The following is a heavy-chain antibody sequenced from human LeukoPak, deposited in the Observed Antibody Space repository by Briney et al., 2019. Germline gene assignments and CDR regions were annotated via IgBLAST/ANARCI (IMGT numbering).Heavy chain of an antibody. CDR1: GGSISSYY. CDR2: IYYSGST. J-gene: IGHJ4*02. CDR3: AGSPMFGGCSGYFDY. V-gene: IGHV4-59*08. D-gene: IGHD3-16*01. Sequence: SETLSLTCTVSGGSISSYYWSWIRQPPGKGLEWIGYIYYSGSTNYNPSLKSRVTISVDTSKNQFSLKLSSVTAADTAVYYCAGSPMFGGCSGYFDYGGQGTLVTFSS.